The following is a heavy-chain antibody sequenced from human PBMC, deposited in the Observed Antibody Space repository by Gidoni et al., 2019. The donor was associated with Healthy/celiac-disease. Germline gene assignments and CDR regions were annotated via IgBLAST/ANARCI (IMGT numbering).Heavy chain of an antibody. Sequence: GSTYYNPSLKSRVTISVDTSKNQFSLKLSSVTAADTAVYYCARSTPDEYLWYSDLWGRGTLVTVSS. V-gene: IGHV4-31*02. CDR3: ARSTPDEYLWYSDL. D-gene: IGHD2-15*01. CDR2: GST. J-gene: IGHJ2*01.